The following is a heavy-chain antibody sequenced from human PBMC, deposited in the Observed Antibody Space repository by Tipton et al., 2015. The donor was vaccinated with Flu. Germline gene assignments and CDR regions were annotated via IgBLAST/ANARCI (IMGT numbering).Heavy chain of an antibody. J-gene: IGHJ4*02. CDR3: TRSLRNSSGSPGY. D-gene: IGHD3-22*01. CDR1: GGSFSGYY. V-gene: IGHV4-34*01. Sequence: LRLSCAVYGGSFSGYYWSWIRQPPGKGLEWIGEINHSGSTYYSPSLKSRVTISAETSNNQFSLRLSSVTAADTAMYYCTRSLRNSSGSPGYWGQGTLVNGTS. CDR2: INHSGST.